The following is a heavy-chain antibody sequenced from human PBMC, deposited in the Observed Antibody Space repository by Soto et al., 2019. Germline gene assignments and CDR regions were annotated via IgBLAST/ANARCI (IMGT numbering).Heavy chain of an antibody. D-gene: IGHD3-10*01. J-gene: IGHJ5*02. CDR1: GGYIISSSDC. Sequence: SQPLSLSCTVSGGYIISSSDCWGRIRQPPGKGLEWIGSIYYSGSTYYNLSLKSRVTISVDTSKNQFSLKLSSVTAADTAVYYCARQGESTMVRGFDTWGQGTLVTVSS. V-gene: IGHV4-39*01. CDR2: IYYSGST. CDR3: ARQGESTMVRGFDT.